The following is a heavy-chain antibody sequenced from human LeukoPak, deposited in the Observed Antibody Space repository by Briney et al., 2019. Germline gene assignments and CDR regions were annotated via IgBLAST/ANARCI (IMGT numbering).Heavy chain of an antibody. D-gene: IGHD3-9*01. V-gene: IGHV3-66*01. Sequence: GGSLRLSCAASGFTVSSNYMSWVRQAPGKGLEWVSVIYSGGSTYYADSVKGRFIISGDNSKNTLYLQMNSLRAEDTAVYYCARVGRYYDILTGYYYYFDYWGQGTLVTVSS. J-gene: IGHJ4*02. CDR1: GFTVSSNY. CDR2: IYSGGST. CDR3: ARVGRYYDILTGYYYYFDY.